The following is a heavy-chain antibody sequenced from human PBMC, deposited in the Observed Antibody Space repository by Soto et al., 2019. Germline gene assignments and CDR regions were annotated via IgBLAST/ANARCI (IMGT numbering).Heavy chain of an antibody. CDR1: GGTFSSYA. D-gene: IGHD1-26*01. Sequence: ASVKVSCKASGGTFSSYAISWVRQAPGQGLEWMGGIIPIFGTANYAQKFQGRVTITADKSTSTAYMELSRRRSEDTAVYYCARAGGATDAFDIWGQGTMVTVSS. V-gene: IGHV1-69*06. J-gene: IGHJ3*02. CDR3: ARAGGATDAFDI. CDR2: IIPIFGTA.